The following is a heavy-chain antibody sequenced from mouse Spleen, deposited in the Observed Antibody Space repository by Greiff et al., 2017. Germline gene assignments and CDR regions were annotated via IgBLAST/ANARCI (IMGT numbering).Heavy chain of an antibody. CDR1: GFTFSDYG. V-gene: IGHV5-17*01. Sequence: EVQLVESGGGLVKPGGSLKLSCAASGFTFSDYGMHWVRQAPEKGLEWVAYISSGSSTIYYADTVKGRFTISRDNAKNTLFLQMTSLRSEDTAMYYCARPRTARATSFAYWGQGTLVTVSA. CDR2: ISSGSSTI. J-gene: IGHJ3*01. CDR3: ARPRTARATSFAY. D-gene: IGHD3-1*01.